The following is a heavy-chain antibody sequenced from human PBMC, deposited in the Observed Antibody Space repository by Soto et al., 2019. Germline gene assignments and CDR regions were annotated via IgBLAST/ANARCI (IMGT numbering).Heavy chain of an antibody. CDR2: SSNSGSFT. V-gene: IGHV3-11*06. D-gene: IGHD1-1*01. Sequence: GGSLRLSCPASGFTLSDHYMNWVRQAPGKGLEWIGYSSNSGSFTRYADSVKGRFSISRDNAKNSLYLQINSLRGDDTAIYYCVKSGDNYNALDYWGQGTPVTVSS. CDR1: GFTLSDHY. J-gene: IGHJ4*02. CDR3: VKSGDNYNALDY.